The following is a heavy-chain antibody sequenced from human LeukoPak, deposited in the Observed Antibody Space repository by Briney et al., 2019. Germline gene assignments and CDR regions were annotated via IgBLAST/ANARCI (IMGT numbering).Heavy chain of an antibody. Sequence: GASVTVSCKASGYTFSDYYIHWVRQAPGQGLEWMGRINPNSGGTNYAQKFQGRVTITRDTSISTAYMELSRLRSDDTALYYCARAGVWDYSDTSGYHNGAFDIWGQGTMVTVSS. CDR1: GYTFSDYY. CDR2: INPNSGGT. J-gene: IGHJ3*02. V-gene: IGHV1-2*06. D-gene: IGHD3-22*01. CDR3: ARAGVWDYSDTSGYHNGAFDI.